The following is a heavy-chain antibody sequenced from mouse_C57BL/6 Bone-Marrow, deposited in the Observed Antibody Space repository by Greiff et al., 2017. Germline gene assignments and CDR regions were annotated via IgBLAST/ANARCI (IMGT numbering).Heavy chain of an antibody. D-gene: IGHD1-1*01. V-gene: IGHV1-64*01. CDR2: IHPNSGST. CDR3: ARRNYGSSLSWFAC. CDR1: GYTFTSYW. Sequence: QVQLQQPGAELVKPGASVKLSCKASGYTFTSYWMHWVKQRPGQGLEWIGMIHPNSGSTNYNEKFKSKATLTVDKSSSTAYMQLSSLTSEDSAVYDCARRNYGSSLSWFACWGQGTLVTVSA. J-gene: IGHJ3*01.